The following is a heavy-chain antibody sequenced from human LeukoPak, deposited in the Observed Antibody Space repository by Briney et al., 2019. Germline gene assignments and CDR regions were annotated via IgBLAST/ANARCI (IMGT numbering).Heavy chain of an antibody. V-gene: IGHV3-7*01. CDR2: PHADGNEK. CDR3: ARGGYSFDY. D-gene: IGHD5-12*01. CDR1: GFSLSGYW. J-gene: IGHJ4*02. Sequence: PGGSLRLSCAAYGFSLSGYWMSWVRQAPGKGLEWVARPHADGNEKNFVHSVKGRFTVSRDNAKNSLYLQMNSLRVEDTALYYCARGGYSFDYLGQGTLVTVSS.